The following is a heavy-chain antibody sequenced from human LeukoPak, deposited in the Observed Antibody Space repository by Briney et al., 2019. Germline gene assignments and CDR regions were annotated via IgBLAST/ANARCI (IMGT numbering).Heavy chain of an antibody. Sequence: SETLSLTCTVSGGSISSYYWSWIRQPPGKGLEWIGYIYYSGSTNYNPSLKSRVTISVDTSKNQFSLKLNSVTAADTAVYYCARESADAFDIWGQGTMVTVSS. V-gene: IGHV4-59*01. CDR2: IYYSGST. CDR1: GGSISSYY. J-gene: IGHJ3*02. CDR3: ARESADAFDI.